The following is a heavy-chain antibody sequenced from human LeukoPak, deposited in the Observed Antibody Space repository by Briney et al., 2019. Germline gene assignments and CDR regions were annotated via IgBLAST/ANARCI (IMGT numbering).Heavy chain of an antibody. V-gene: IGHV3-48*04. D-gene: IGHD1-26*01. J-gene: IGHJ3*02. CDR3: ARDQSGHIAGGTDAFEI. Sequence: GGSLRLSCAAFGFTFSSYSMSWVRQAPGKGPGWVSYISGRSSIIYYADSVKGRFTISRDNAKNSLYLQMTGLRAEDTAVYYCARDQSGHIAGGTDAFEIWGQGTMVTVSS. CDR1: GFTFSSYS. CDR2: ISGRSSII.